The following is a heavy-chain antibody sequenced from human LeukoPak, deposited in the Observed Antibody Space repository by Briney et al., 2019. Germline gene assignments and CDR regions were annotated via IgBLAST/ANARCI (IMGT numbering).Heavy chain of an antibody. D-gene: IGHD6-6*01. Sequence: GGSLRLSCAASGFTFSDYYMGWIRQAPGKGLEWVSYISSSGSTIYYADSVKGRFTISRDNAKNSLYLQMNSLRAEDTAVYYCARYSSSSGGAAYYLDYWGHGTLVTVSS. CDR3: ARYSSSSGGAAYYLDY. CDR2: ISSSGSTI. CDR1: GFTFSDYY. J-gene: IGHJ4*01. V-gene: IGHV3-11*04.